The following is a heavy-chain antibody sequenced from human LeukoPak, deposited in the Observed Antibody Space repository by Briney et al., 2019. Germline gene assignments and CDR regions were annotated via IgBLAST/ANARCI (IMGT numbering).Heavy chain of an antibody. J-gene: IGHJ4*02. V-gene: IGHV4-34*01. Sequence: SETLSLTCAVYGGSFSGYYWSWIRQPPGKGLEWIGEINHSGSTNYNPSLKSRVTISVDTSKDQFSLKLSSVTAADTAVYYCASKSMQSDYWGQGTLVTVSS. CDR2: INHSGST. CDR1: GGSFSGYY. CDR3: ASKSMQSDY. D-gene: IGHD2-8*01.